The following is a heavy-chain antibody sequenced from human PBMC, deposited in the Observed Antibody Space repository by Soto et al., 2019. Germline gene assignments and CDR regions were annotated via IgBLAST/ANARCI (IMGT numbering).Heavy chain of an antibody. CDR3: ARDGNSGYNWDYYYGMDA. Sequence: PGGALRLSCAASGFPFSSFAMHWVRQAPGKGLECVAVISYDGSNKYYADSVKGRFTISRDNSKNTLYLQMNSLRAEDTALYYCARDGNSGYNWDYYYGMDAWGQGTTVTVSS. CDR2: ISYDGSNK. V-gene: IGHV3-30-3*01. D-gene: IGHD5-12*01. J-gene: IGHJ6*02. CDR1: GFPFSSFA.